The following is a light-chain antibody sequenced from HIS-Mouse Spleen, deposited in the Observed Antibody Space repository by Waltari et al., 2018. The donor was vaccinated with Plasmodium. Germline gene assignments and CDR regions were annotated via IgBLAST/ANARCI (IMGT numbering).Light chain of an antibody. CDR3: QVWDSSSDHPV. CDR2: ADH. V-gene: IGLV3-21*02. CDR1: NIGSKS. Sequence: SYVLTQPPSVSVAPGQTARITCGGNNIGSKSVQWYQQKPGQAPVLVVYADHDRPAGIPGRCYGSNCGNTGTVTISRVEAGDEADYYRQVWDSSSDHPVFGGGTKLTVL. J-gene: IGLJ2*01.